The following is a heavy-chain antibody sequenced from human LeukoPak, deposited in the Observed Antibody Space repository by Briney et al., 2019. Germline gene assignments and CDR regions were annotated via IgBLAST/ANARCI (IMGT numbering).Heavy chain of an antibody. J-gene: IGHJ4*02. D-gene: IGHD7-27*01. V-gene: IGHV1-8*01. Sequence: AASVKVSCKASGYTFTSYDFNWVRQATGQRHEWMGWMSPNSGDTGYAQKFQDRVTMTRNTSISTAYMELSSLRSDDTAVYYCARGPPNWGYDYWGPGTLVTVSS. CDR1: GYTFTSYD. CDR2: MSPNSGDT. CDR3: ARGPPNWGYDY.